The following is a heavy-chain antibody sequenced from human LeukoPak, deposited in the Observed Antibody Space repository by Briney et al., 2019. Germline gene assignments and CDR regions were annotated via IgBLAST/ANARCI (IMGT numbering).Heavy chain of an antibody. J-gene: IGHJ4*02. V-gene: IGHV3-74*01. CDR3: ARSNKADDY. CDR1: GFTFSSYW. D-gene: IGHD1/OR15-1a*01. Sequence: PGGSLRLSCAASGFTFSSYWMRWVRQVPGKGLVWVARINPGGSSITYADSVKGRFTISRDNAKNTLYLQMDSLRAEDTGVYYCARSNKADDYWGQGTLVTVSS. CDR2: INPGGSSI.